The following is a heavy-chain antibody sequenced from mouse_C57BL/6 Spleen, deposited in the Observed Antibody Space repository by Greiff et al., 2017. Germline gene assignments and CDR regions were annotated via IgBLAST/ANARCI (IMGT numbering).Heavy chain of an antibody. J-gene: IGHJ4*01. Sequence: EVKLMESGGGLVKPGGSLKLSCAASGFTFSSYAMSWVRQTPEKRLEWVATISDGGSYTYYPDNVKGRFTISRDNAKNNLYLQMSHLKSEDTAMYYCARDRYDYENAMDYWGQGTSGTVSS. CDR2: ISDGGSYT. CDR3: ARDRYDYENAMDY. V-gene: IGHV5-4*01. CDR1: GFTFSSYA. D-gene: IGHD2-4*01.